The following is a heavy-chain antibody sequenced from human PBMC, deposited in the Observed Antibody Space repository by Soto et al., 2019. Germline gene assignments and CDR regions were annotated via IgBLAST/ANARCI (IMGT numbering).Heavy chain of an antibody. J-gene: IGHJ3*01. CDR3: AKEFRTSGSRNAFDL. Sequence: WRPQRLSCAASGFTVSNNYMSWIRQAQGKGLEWVSVTYPGGTTYYADSVKGRFIISRDISKNTLDLQMNSLRAEDTAVYYCAKEFRTSGSRNAFDLWGQGTMVTVSS. V-gene: IGHV3-66*01. CDR2: TYPGGTT. D-gene: IGHD1-26*01. CDR1: GFTVSNNY.